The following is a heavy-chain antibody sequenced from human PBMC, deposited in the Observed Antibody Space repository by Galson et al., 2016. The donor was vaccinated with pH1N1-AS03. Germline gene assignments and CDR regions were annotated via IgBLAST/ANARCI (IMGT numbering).Heavy chain of an antibody. V-gene: IGHV3-23*01. D-gene: IGHD5-12*01. Sequence: SLRLSCAASGFTFSIYAMNWVRQTPGKGPQWIASITGSGGSTNYAGSVKGRFTISRDNSKNKLYLQMNSLRAEDAAVYYCAKDLRGGYDFGVVDYWGQGTLVSVSS. J-gene: IGHJ4*02. CDR2: ITGSGGST. CDR1: GFTFSIYA. CDR3: AKDLRGGYDFGVVDY.